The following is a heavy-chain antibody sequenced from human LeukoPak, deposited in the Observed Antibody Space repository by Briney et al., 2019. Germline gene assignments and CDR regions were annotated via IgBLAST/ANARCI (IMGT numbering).Heavy chain of an antibody. V-gene: IGHV3-23*01. Sequence: GGSLRLSCAASGFTFSDYYMSWIRQAPGKGLEWLSAISESDGSTYYADSVKGRFTISRDNSKNTLYLQMNSLRAEDTAVYYCAKLIAVAGTDDYWGQGTLVTVSS. D-gene: IGHD6-19*01. CDR3: AKLIAVAGTDDY. CDR1: GFTFSDYY. J-gene: IGHJ4*02. CDR2: ISESDGST.